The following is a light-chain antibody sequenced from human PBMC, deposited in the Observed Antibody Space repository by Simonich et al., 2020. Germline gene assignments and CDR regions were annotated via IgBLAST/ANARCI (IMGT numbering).Light chain of an antibody. Sequence: QSALTQPASVSGSPGQSITISCTGTSSDVGSYNLVSWYQQHPGKAPKLMIYDVSKRPSGVSNRFSGSKSGNPASLTISGLQAEDEADYYCCSYAGSSTLVFGGGTKLTVL. J-gene: IGLJ3*02. CDR3: CSYAGSSTLV. CDR1: SSDVGSYNL. V-gene: IGLV2-23*02. CDR2: DVS.